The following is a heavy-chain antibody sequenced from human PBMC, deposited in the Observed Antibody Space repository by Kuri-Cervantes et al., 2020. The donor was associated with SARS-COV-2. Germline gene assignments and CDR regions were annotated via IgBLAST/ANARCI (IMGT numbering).Heavy chain of an antibody. CDR1: GFTFDDYA. V-gene: IGHV3-9*01. CDR3: AKESWYEDSRLGYFDL. J-gene: IGHJ2*01. Sequence: GGSLRLSCAASGFTFDDYAMHWVRQAPEKGLEWVSGISWNSGSIGYADSVKGRFTTSRDNAKNSLYLQMNSLRAEDTALYYCAKESWYEDSRLGYFDLWGRGTLVTVSS. CDR2: ISWNSGSI. D-gene: IGHD2-15*01.